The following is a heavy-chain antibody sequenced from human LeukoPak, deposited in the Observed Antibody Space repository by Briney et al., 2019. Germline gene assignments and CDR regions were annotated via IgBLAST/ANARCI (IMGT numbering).Heavy chain of an antibody. CDR2: IKQDGSEK. CDR1: GFTFSSYG. D-gene: IGHD6-13*01. J-gene: IGHJ1*01. CDR3: SLEGSSWYRYFQH. V-gene: IGHV3-7*05. Sequence: GGSLRPSCAASGFTFSSYGMSWVGQAPGKGLEWVANIKQDGSEKYYVDSVKGRFTISRDNAKNSLYLQMNSLRAEDTAVYYSSLEGSSWYRYFQHWGQGTLVTVSS.